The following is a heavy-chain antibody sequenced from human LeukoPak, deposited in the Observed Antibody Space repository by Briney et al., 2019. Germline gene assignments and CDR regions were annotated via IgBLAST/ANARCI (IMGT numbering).Heavy chain of an antibody. CDR3: LFGSRRDNWFDP. D-gene: IGHD3-10*01. J-gene: IGHJ5*02. V-gene: IGHV1-69*01. CDR1: GGTFSSYA. CDR2: IIPIFGTA. Sequence: SSVKVSCKASGGTFSSYAISWERQAPGQGLEWMGGIIPIFGTANYAQKFQGSVTITADESTSTAYMELSSLRSEDTAVYYCLFGSRRDNWFDPWGQGTLVTVSS.